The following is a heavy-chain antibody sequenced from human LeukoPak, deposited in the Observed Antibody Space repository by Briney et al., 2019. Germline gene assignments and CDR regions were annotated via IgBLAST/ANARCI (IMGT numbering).Heavy chain of an antibody. V-gene: IGHV3-23*01. Sequence: PGGSLRLSCAASGFTFTDYSLTWVRQAPGRGLEWVSAVNGAATFYADSVKGRFSISRDNSKNTLYLQMTSLRAEDTAVYFCAREVHDSSGYSADYWGQGTLVTVSS. D-gene: IGHD3-22*01. CDR1: GFTFTDYS. CDR2: VNGAAT. CDR3: AREVHDSSGYSADY. J-gene: IGHJ4*01.